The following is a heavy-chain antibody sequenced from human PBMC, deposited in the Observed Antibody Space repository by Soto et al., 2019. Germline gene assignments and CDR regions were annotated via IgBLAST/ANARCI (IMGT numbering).Heavy chain of an antibody. Sequence: EVQLVESGGGLVQPGGSLRLSCAVSGFTFSNYWMHWVRQAPGKGLVWVSRLKSDGSGTMYADSMKGRLTISRDNAKNKLYLPMNRLRAEETAVYYCVRGDGDYYDGNGYLGRHWGQGTLVTVSS. CDR3: VRGDGDYYDGNGYLGRH. J-gene: IGHJ4*02. CDR2: LKSDGSGT. V-gene: IGHV3-74*03. CDR1: GFTFSNYW. D-gene: IGHD3-22*01.